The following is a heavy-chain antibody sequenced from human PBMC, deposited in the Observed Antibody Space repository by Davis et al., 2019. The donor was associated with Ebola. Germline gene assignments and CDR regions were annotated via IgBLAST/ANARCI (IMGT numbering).Heavy chain of an antibody. CDR1: GCTFDDYT. Sequence: GESLKISCAASGCTFDDYTMHWVRQAPGKGLEWVSLISWDGGSTYYADSVKGRFTISRDNSKNSLYLQMNSLRTEDTALYYCARVAGPGYTSSAYFDYWGQGTLVTVSS. CDR3: ARVAGPGYTSSAYFDY. J-gene: IGHJ4*02. D-gene: IGHD6-6*01. CDR2: ISWDGGST. V-gene: IGHV3-43*01.